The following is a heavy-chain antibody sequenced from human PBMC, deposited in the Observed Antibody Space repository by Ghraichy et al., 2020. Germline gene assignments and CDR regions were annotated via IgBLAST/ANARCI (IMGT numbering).Heavy chain of an antibody. D-gene: IGHD3-10*01. J-gene: IGHJ5*01. V-gene: IGHV3-74*01. CDR1: GLTFSNYW. CDR2: IKSDGSST. Sequence: GGSLRLSCAVSGLTFSNYWMHWVRQAPGKGLVWVSRIKSDGSSTRYADSVKGRFTISRDNAQNTLFLRMNSLRADDTAVYYCARDLGVSSTWFDLWGQGTLVTVSS. CDR3: ARDLGVSSTWFDL.